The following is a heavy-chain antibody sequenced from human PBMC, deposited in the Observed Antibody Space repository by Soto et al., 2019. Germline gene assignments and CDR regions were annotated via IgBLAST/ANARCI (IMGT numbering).Heavy chain of an antibody. J-gene: IGHJ6*02. Sequence: QGHLVQSGAEMKRPGASVKVSCKAAGFTFNTYGLTWVRQAPGQGLEWMGWISTYGDNTQYAHEVQGRVTMATDTSTNTACIEMRRLRPDDTAKYSCARLPPMVGWIDYFSGMDVWGQGTTVTVSS. CDR3: ARLPPMVGWIDYFSGMDV. D-gene: IGHD2-15*01. CDR2: ISTYGDNT. CDR1: GFTFNTYG. V-gene: IGHV1-18*01.